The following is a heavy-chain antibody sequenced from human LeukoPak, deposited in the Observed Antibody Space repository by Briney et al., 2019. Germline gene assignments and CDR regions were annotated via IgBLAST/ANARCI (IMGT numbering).Heavy chain of an antibody. CDR3: ARDDEEFGELRWFDP. D-gene: IGHD3-10*01. Sequence: SETLSLTCTVSGGSISSYYWSWIRQPPGKGLEWIGEINHSGSTNYNPSLKSRVTISVDTSKNQFSLKLSSVTAADTAVYYCARDDEEFGELRWFDPWGQGTLVTVSS. J-gene: IGHJ5*02. CDR2: INHSGST. V-gene: IGHV4-34*01. CDR1: GGSISSYY.